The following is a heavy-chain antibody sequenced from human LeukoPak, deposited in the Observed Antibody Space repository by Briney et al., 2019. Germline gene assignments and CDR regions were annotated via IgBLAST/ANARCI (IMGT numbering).Heavy chain of an antibody. CDR1: GFTFSSYG. Sequence: GRSLRLSCAASGFTFSSYGMHGVRQAPGKGLEWVAVIWYDGSNKYYADSVKGRFTISRDNSKNTLYLQMNSLRAEDTAVYYCASDVDTAMVNWGQGTLVTVSS. D-gene: IGHD5-18*01. CDR2: IWYDGSNK. J-gene: IGHJ4*02. V-gene: IGHV3-33*01. CDR3: ASDVDTAMVN.